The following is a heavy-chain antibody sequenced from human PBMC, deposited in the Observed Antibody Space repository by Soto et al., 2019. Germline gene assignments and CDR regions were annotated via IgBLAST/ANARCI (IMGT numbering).Heavy chain of an antibody. V-gene: IGHV3-30-3*01. CDR3: ARDGILLFLPSFDL. D-gene: IGHD5-18*01. Sequence: QVQLVESGGGVVQPGRSLRLSCAASGFTFSSYAMHWVRQAPGKGLEWVAVISYDGSNKYYADSVKGRFTISRDNSKNTLYLQMNSLRAEDTAVYYCARDGILLFLPSFDLWGRGTLVTVSS. CDR2: ISYDGSNK. CDR1: GFTFSSYA. J-gene: IGHJ2*01.